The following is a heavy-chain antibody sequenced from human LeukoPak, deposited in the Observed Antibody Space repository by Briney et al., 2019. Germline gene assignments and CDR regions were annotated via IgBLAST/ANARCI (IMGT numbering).Heavy chain of an antibody. CDR1: GFTVSSNY. Sequence: GGSLRLSCAASGFTVSSNYMSWVRQAPGKGLEWASVIYSGGSTYYADSVKGRFTISRDNSKNTLYLQMNSLRAEDTAVYYCARVNFCSYGSYWYFDLWGRGTLVTVSS. J-gene: IGHJ2*01. D-gene: IGHD5-18*01. V-gene: IGHV3-66*01. CDR2: IYSGGST. CDR3: ARVNFCSYGSYWYFDL.